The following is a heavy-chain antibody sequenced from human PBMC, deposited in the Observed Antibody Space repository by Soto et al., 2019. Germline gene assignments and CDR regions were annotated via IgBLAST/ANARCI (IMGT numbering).Heavy chain of an antibody. CDR1: GYTFTSYY. J-gene: IGHJ5*02. D-gene: IGHD2-15*01. CDR2: INPSGGST. CDR3: ARGPNIVVVVAATIRFDP. Sequence: QVQLVQSGAEVKKPGASVKVSCKASGYTFTSYYMHWVRQAPGQGLEWMGIINPSGGSTSYAQKFQGRVTMTRDTSTSTVYMELSSLRSEDTAVYYCARGPNIVVVVAATIRFDPWGQGTLVTVSS. V-gene: IGHV1-46*03.